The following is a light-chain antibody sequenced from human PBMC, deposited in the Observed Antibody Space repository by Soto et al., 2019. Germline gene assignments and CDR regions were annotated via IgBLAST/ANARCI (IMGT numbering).Light chain of an antibody. CDR1: QSVLYSSNNKNY. Sequence: DIVMTQSPDSLAVSLGERATINCKSSQSVLYSSNNKNYLAWYQQKPGQPPKLLIYWASTRESGVPDRFSGSGTGTDFTLTISSLKAEDLAVYYCKQYYSTPTWTFGQGTKVEIK. CDR2: WAS. V-gene: IGKV4-1*01. J-gene: IGKJ1*01. CDR3: KQYYSTPTWT.